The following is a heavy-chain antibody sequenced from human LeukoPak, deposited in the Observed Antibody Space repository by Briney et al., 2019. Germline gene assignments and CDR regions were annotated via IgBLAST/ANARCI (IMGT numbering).Heavy chain of an antibody. CDR1: GYSLTSYW. CDR3: ARVTAMVSVELDY. J-gene: IGHJ4*02. CDR2: IYPGDSDT. V-gene: IGHV5-51*01. D-gene: IGHD5-18*01. Sequence: GESQKISCKGSGYSLTSYWIGWVRQMPGKGLEWMGIIYPGDSDTRYSPSFQGQVTISADKSISPAYLQWSSLKASDTAMYYCARVTAMVSVELDYWGQGTLVTVSS.